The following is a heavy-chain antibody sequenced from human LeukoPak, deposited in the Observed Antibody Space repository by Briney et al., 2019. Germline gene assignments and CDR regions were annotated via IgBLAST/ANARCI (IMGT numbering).Heavy chain of an antibody. V-gene: IGHV3-11*01. CDR3: ARVIYSDYYDSSGLDY. CDR2: ISSSGSTI. J-gene: IGHJ4*02. D-gene: IGHD3-22*01. CDR1: GFTFSDYY. Sequence: MTGGSLRLSCAASGFTFSDYYMSWIRQAPGKGLEWVSYISSSGSTIYYADSVKGRFTISRDNAKNSLYLQMNSLRGEDTAVYYCARVIYSDYYDSSGLDYWGQGTLVTVSS.